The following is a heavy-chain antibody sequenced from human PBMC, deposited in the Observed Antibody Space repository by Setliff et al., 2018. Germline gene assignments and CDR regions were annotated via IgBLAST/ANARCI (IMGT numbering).Heavy chain of an antibody. CDR1: GYTFTGYY. D-gene: IGHD3-3*01. Sequence: ASVKVSCKASGYTFTGYYMHWVRQAPGQGLEWMGWINPNSGGTNYAQKFQGRVTMTRDTSISTAYMELSRLRSDDTAVYYCARAFGMYYDFWSGSLHYFDYWGQGTLVTVPQ. CDR3: ARAFGMYYDFWSGSLHYFDY. J-gene: IGHJ4*02. V-gene: IGHV1-2*02. CDR2: INPNSGGT.